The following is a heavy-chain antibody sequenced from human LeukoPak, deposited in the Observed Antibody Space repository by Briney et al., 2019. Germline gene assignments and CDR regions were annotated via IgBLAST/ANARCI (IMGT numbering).Heavy chain of an antibody. CDR3: ARLLARAAEAGTHFFDP. CDR1: GGTFSSYA. V-gene: IGHV1-69*13. Sequence: SVKVSCKASGGTFSSYAISWVRQAPGQGLEWMGGIIPIFGTANYAQKFQGRVTITADESTSTAYMELSSLRSEDTAVYYCARLLARAAEAGTHFFDPWGQGTLVTVSS. J-gene: IGHJ5*02. D-gene: IGHD6-19*01. CDR2: IIPIFGTA.